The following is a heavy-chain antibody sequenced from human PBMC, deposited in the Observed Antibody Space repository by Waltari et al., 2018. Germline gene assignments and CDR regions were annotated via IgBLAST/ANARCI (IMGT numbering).Heavy chain of an antibody. D-gene: IGHD3-3*01. Sequence: QVQLQESGPGLVKPSETLSLTCTVSGYSISSDYFWGWIRQPPGKGLEWIGSISHSGSTYYNPSLKSRVTISVDTSKNQFSLKVSSVTAEATAIYYCARDWRAGFFGVVRDTSFDYWGQGSLVTVSS. CDR2: ISHSGST. V-gene: IGHV4-38-2*02. CDR1: GYSISSDYF. CDR3: ARDWRAGFFGVVRDTSFDY. J-gene: IGHJ4*02.